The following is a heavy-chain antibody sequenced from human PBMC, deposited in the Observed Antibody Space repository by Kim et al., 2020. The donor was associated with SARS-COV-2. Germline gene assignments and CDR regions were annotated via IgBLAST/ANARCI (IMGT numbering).Heavy chain of an antibody. V-gene: IGHV4-39*07. CDR2: IYYSGST. J-gene: IGHJ4*02. CDR3: AREGSSGWYGSSDY. Sequence: SETLSLTCTVSGGSISSSSYYWGWIRQPPGKGLEWIGSIYYSGSTYYNPSLKSRVTISVDTSKNQFSLKLSSVTAADTAVYYCAREGSSGWYGSSDYWGQGTLVTVSS. D-gene: IGHD6-19*01. CDR1: GGSISSSSYY.